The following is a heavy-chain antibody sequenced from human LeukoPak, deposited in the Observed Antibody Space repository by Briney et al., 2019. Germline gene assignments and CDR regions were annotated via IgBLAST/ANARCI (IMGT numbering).Heavy chain of an antibody. D-gene: IGHD3-3*01. Sequence: SETLSLTCTVSGGSISSYYWTWIRQPPGKGLEWIGYIYYSGSTNYNPSLKSRVTMSVDTSKNQFSLKLSSVTAADTAVYYCARDLTSNTYYDFWSGSYAFDIWGQGTMVTVSS. CDR1: GGSISSYY. CDR3: ARDLTSNTYYDFWSGSYAFDI. J-gene: IGHJ3*02. V-gene: IGHV4-59*12. CDR2: IYYSGST.